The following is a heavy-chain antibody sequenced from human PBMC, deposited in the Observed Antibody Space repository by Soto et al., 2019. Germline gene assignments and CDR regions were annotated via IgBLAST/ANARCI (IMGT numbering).Heavy chain of an antibody. CDR2: IYSGGST. Sequence: GGSLRLSCAASGFTVSSNYMSWVRQAPGKGLEWVSVIYSGGSTKYADSVKGRFTISRDTSKNTLYLEMNSLRAEDTAVYYCARDPINIAVAGYWGHGTRVTAPQ. V-gene: IGHV3-53*01. CDR1: GFTVSSNY. J-gene: IGHJ4*01. CDR3: ARDPINIAVAGY. D-gene: IGHD6-19*01.